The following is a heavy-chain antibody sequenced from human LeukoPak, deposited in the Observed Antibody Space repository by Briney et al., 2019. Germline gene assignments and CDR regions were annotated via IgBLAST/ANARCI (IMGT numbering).Heavy chain of an antibody. Sequence: ASVKVSCKASGYTFTRYGISWVRQAPGQGREWMGWISLYNGNTNYAQKLQGRVTSTTDTSTSGTYMKLKSLRFDETAVYYCARDTSESAPGDWSPLGPGWADYGGQGTLVTV. J-gene: IGHJ4*02. D-gene: IGHD3/OR15-3a*01. CDR2: ISLYNGNT. CDR3: ARDTSESAPGDWSPLGPGWADY. V-gene: IGHV1-18*01. CDR1: GYTFTRYG.